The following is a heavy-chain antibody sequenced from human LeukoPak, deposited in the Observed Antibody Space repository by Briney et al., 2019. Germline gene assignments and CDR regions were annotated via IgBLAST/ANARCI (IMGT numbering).Heavy chain of an antibody. D-gene: IGHD5-12*01. V-gene: IGHV4-59*01. CDR3: AREVDRGGYFDY. J-gene: IGHJ4*02. Sequence: SETLSLTCTVSGGSISSYYWSWIRQPPGKRLEWIGYIYYSGSTNYNPSLKSRVTISVDTSKNQFSLKLSSVTAADTAVYYCAREVDRGGYFDYWGQGTLVTVSS. CDR1: GGSISSYY. CDR2: IYYSGST.